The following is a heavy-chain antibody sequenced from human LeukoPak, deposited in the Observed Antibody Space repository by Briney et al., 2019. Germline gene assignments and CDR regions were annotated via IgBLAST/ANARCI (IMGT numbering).Heavy chain of an antibody. J-gene: IGHJ4*02. D-gene: IGHD3-22*01. V-gene: IGHV4-59*08. Sequence: SETLSLTCTVSGGPISCYYWSWIRQPPGKGLEWIGYIFYSGSTNYNPSLKSRVTISVDTSKNQFSLKLSSVTAADTAVYYCARHGSVSSGALVWGQGTLVTVSS. CDR2: IFYSGST. CDR1: GGPISCYY. CDR3: ARHGSVSSGALV.